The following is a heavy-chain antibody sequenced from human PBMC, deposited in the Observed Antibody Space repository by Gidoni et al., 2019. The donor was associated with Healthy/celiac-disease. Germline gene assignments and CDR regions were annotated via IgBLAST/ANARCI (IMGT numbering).Heavy chain of an antibody. CDR3: ARDPGAPKGGSFDY. CDR1: GSPFSSHS. CDR2: ISSSSSYI. V-gene: IGHV3-21*01. D-gene: IGHD3-10*01. J-gene: IGHJ4*02. Sequence: EVQLVESGGGLVKPGGSLRLSGAASGSPFSSHSMNWVRQATGKGLEWVSSISSSSSYIYYADSVKGRFTISRDNAKNSLYLQMNSRRAEDTAVYYCARDPGAPKGGSFDYWGQGTLVTVSS.